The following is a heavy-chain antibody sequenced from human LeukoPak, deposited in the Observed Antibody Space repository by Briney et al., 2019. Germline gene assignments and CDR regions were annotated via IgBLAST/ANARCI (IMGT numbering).Heavy chain of an antibody. V-gene: IGHV4-38-2*02. CDR3: ARDGDYYDSSGYYFRGNYFDY. CDR2: IYHSGST. CDR1: GYSISSGYY. D-gene: IGHD3-22*01. Sequence: PSETLSLTCAVSGYSISSGYYWGWIRPPPGKGLEWIGRIYHSGSTYYNPSLKSRVTISVDTSKNQFSLKLSSVTAADTAVYYRARDGDYYDSSGYYFRGNYFDYWGQGTLVTVSS. J-gene: IGHJ4*02.